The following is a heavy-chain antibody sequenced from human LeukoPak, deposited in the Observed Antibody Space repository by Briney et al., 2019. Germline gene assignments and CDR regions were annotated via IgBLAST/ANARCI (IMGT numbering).Heavy chain of an antibody. Sequence: PSETLSLTCAVYGGSFSGYYWNWIRQPPGKGLEWIGEINHSGSTNYIPSLKSRVTISVDTSKNHFSLKLSSVTAADTAVYYCARGSKMLGYNWFDPWGQGTLVTVSS. V-gene: IGHV4-34*01. CDR2: INHSGST. J-gene: IGHJ5*02. D-gene: IGHD7-27*01. CDR3: ARGSKMLGYNWFDP. CDR1: GGSFSGYY.